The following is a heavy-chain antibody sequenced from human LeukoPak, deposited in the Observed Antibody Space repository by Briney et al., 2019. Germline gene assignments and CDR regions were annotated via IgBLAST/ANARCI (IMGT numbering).Heavy chain of an antibody. CDR2: INPSGGST. CDR1: GFTFSSYG. V-gene: IGHV1-46*01. D-gene: IGHD3-10*01. CDR3: ARDLGYYGSGLDY. Sequence: GGSLRLSCAASGFTFSSYGMHWVRQAPGQGLEWMGIINPSGGSTSYAQKLQGRVTMTRDTSTSTVYMELSSLRSEDTAVYYCARDLGYYGSGLDYWGQGTLVTVSS. J-gene: IGHJ4*02.